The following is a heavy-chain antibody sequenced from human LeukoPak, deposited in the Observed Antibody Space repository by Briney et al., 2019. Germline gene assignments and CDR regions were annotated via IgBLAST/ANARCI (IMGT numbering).Heavy chain of an antibody. CDR2: VTWDDDN. Sequence: SGPTLVNPTQTLTLTRTFSGFSLKTDSGEVRMGWVRQPPGKTLERLALVTWDDDNRYNPSLRSRLTITKDTSRSQVVLTMSNMDPVDTATYFCTRGSLEGGFDFWGQGALVTVSS. V-gene: IGHV2-5*02. CDR1: GFSLKTDSGEVR. D-gene: IGHD2-15*01. CDR3: TRGSLEGGFDF. J-gene: IGHJ4*02.